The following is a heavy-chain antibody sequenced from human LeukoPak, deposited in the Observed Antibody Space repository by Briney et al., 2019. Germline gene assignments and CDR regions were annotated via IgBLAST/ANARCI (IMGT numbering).Heavy chain of an antibody. Sequence: GGSLRLSCAASGFSFSSHSMNWVRQAPGKGLEWVSSVSSSSSFIYYADSVKGRFTISRDNAKKSLYLQMNSLRAEDTAVYYCARDKSLVGIAFDIWGQGTMVTVSS. CDR1: GFSFSSHS. V-gene: IGHV3-21*01. J-gene: IGHJ3*02. D-gene: IGHD1-26*01. CDR3: ARDKSLVGIAFDI. CDR2: VSSSSSFI.